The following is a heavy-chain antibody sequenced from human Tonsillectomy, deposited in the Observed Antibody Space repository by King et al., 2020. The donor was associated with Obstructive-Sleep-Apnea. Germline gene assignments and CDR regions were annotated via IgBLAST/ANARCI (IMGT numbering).Heavy chain of an antibody. D-gene: IGHD2-2*02. CDR2: INSDESST. J-gene: IGHJ4*02. CDR1: GFTLSNSW. V-gene: IGHV3-74*01. Sequence: VQLVESGGGLVQPGGSLRLSCAASGFTLSNSWMHWVRHAPGRGLGWGSHINSDESSTNYVDSVQGRLPISRDNSKHTVYRQSNSLRAEDTAVYYCARDRGYIPDYWGQGTLVTVSS. CDR3: ARDRGYIPDY.